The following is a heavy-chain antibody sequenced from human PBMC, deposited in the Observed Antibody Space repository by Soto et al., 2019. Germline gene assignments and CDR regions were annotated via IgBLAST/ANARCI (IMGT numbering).Heavy chain of an antibody. CDR3: ARXNAKNHWTTGYYYGMDV. J-gene: IGHJ6*02. CDR1: GYTFTGYY. CDR2: INPNSGVT. D-gene: IGHD1-1*01. V-gene: IGHV1-2*02. Sequence: ASVKVSCKASGYTFTGYYVHWVRQAAGHGLEWMGWINPNSGVTNYAQKFQGRVTMTRDTSISTAYMDLSRLTSDDTAVYYCARXNAKNHWTTGYYYGMDVWGQGTTVTVSS.